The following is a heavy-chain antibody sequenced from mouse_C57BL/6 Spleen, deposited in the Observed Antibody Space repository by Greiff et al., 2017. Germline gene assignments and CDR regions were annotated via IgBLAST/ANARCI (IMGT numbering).Heavy chain of an antibody. J-gene: IGHJ4*01. V-gene: IGHV3-6*01. CDR3: AIIYYDYLEAMDY. CDR2: ISYDGSN. Sequence: EVQLQQSGPGLVKPSQSLSLTCSVTGYSITSGSYWNWFRQFPGNNLEWMGYISYDGSNDYNPSLKNRISITRDTSKNQFFLKLNSVTTEDTATYYCAIIYYDYLEAMDYWGQGTLVTVSA. D-gene: IGHD2-4*01. CDR1: GYSITSGSY.